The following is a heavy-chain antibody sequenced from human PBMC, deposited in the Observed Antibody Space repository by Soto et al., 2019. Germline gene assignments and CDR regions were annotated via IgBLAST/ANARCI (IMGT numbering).Heavy chain of an antibody. D-gene: IGHD5-12*01. Sequence: GGSLRLFCAESGFTFSSYGMHWVHQAPGKGLEWAAVIWYDGSNKYYADSVKGRFTISRDNSKNTLYLQMNSLRAEDTAVYYCARELHRYSGYVRWFDPWGQGTLVTVSS. CDR3: ARELHRYSGYVRWFDP. CDR1: GFTFSSYG. J-gene: IGHJ5*02. V-gene: IGHV3-33*01. CDR2: IWYDGSNK.